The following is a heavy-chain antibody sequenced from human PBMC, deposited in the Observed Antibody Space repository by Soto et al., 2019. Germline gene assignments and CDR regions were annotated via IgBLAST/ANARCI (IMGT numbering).Heavy chain of an antibody. J-gene: IGHJ4*02. D-gene: IGHD3-16*02. Sequence: YLAWIRQPPGKGLEWIGSIDNGGNTHYNAPLMSRGNISAGAFKSQFSMSLNSVTGLDTAVYYCVRRALPIAPTWGKGTQVPGS. V-gene: IGHV4-39*01. CDR1: Y. CDR3: VRRALPIAPT. CDR2: IDNGGNT.